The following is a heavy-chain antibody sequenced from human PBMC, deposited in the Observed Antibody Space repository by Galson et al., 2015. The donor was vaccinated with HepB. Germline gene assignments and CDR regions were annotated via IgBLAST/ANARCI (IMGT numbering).Heavy chain of an antibody. V-gene: IGHV3-7*03. CDR1: GFTFSRYW. D-gene: IGHD3-22*01. CDR3: AREKYDSSGHYLAGDY. Sequence: SLRLSCAASGFTFSRYWMIWVRQAPGKGLEWVAKIKQDGSEKDHVDSVKGRFTISRDNAKNSLYLQMNSLRAEDTAVYYCAREKYDSSGHYLAGDYWGQGTLVTVSS. J-gene: IGHJ4*02. CDR2: IKQDGSEK.